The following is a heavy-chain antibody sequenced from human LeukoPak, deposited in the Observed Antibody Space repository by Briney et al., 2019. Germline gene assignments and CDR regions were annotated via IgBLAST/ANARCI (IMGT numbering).Heavy chain of an antibody. V-gene: IGHV4-34*01. CDR1: GGSFSGYY. Sequence: PSETLSLTCAVYGGSFSGYYWSWIRQPPGKGLEWIGEINHSGSTNYNPSLKSRVTISVDTSKNQFSLKLSSVTAADTAVYYCARQAPTGFYYGLYPITAGFDYWGQGTLVTVSS. J-gene: IGHJ4*02. CDR2: INHSGST. D-gene: IGHD3-10*01. CDR3: ARQAPTGFYYGLYPITAGFDY.